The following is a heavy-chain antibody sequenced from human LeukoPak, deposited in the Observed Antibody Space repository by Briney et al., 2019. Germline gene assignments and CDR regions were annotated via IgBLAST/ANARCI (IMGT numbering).Heavy chain of an antibody. Sequence: GGSLRLSCAASGFTFSSYWMSWVRQAPGKGLQWVAVLYSAGNTFYTDSVKGRFTISRDNSKNTLYLQMDRLRVEDTAIYYCARDRGWEQMADWGQGTLVSVSS. V-gene: IGHV3-53*01. CDR1: GFTFSSYW. D-gene: IGHD5-24*01. J-gene: IGHJ4*02. CDR3: ARDRGWEQMAD. CDR2: LYSAGNT.